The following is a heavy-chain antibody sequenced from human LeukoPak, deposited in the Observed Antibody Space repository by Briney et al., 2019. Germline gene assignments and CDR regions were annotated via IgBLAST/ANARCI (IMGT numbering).Heavy chain of an antibody. CDR3: ARAPSYYYDSSGYRRYYYYGMDV. CDR1: GYTFTSYA. CDR2: INTNTGNP. D-gene: IGHD3-22*01. J-gene: IGHJ6*02. V-gene: IGHV7-4-1*02. Sequence: ASVKVSCKASGYTFTSYAMNWVRQAPGQGLEWMGWINTNTGNPTYAQGFTGRFVFSLDTSVSTAYLQMSSLKAEDTAVYYCARAPSYYYDSSGYRRYYYYGMDVWGQGTTVTVSS.